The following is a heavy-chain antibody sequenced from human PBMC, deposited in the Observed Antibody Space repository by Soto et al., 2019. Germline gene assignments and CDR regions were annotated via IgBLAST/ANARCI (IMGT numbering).Heavy chain of an antibody. V-gene: IGHV2-5*02. CDR3: AQNSYYGSGSLDY. Sequence: QIILKGSGPTLVKPTQTVTLTCTFSGFSLSTGVDVDWIRQPPGKALECLALIYWDDDKRYSSSLKSRLTITKDTSKNQVVLITTNMDPVDTPTYYYAQNSYYGSGSLDYWGQGILVTVSS. D-gene: IGHD3-10*01. J-gene: IGHJ4*02. CDR2: IYWDDDK. CDR1: GFSLSTGVD.